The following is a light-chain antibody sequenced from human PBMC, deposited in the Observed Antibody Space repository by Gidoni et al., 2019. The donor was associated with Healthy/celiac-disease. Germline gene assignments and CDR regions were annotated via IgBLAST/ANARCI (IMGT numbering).Light chain of an antibody. J-gene: IGLJ2*01. CDR3: QVWDSSSDHPV. CDR1: NIGSKS. Sequence: SYVLTQPPSVSVAPGKTARITWGGNNIGSKSVHWYQQKPGQAPVLVIYYDSDRPSGIPERFSGSNSGNTATLTISRVAAGDEADYYCQVWDSSSDHPVFGGGTKLTVL. CDR2: YDS. V-gene: IGLV3-21*01.